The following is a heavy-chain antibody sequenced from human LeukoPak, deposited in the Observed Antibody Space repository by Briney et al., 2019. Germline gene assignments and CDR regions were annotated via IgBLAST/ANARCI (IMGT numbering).Heavy chain of an antibody. J-gene: IGHJ3*02. D-gene: IGHD3-10*01. CDR2: IYYSGST. Sequence: SETLSLTCAVYGGSFSGYYWSWIRQPPGKGLEWIGYIYYSGSTNYNPSLKSRVTISVDTSKNQFSLKLSSVTAADTAVYYCARGQNVLLWFGELSAHAFDIWGQGTMVTVSS. CDR1: GGSFSGYY. V-gene: IGHV4-59*01. CDR3: ARGQNVLLWFGELSAHAFDI.